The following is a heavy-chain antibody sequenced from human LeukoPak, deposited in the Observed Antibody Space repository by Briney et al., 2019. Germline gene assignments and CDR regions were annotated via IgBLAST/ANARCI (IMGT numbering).Heavy chain of an antibody. V-gene: IGHV3-21*01. D-gene: IGHD5-18*01. J-gene: IGHJ5*02. Sequence: GGSLRLSCAASGFSFSVSGMNWVRQAPGKGLEWVAYISSSSSNINYADSVRGRFTISRDNARNSLYLQMNSLRAEDTAVYYCASTQYVDRTMVWFDPWGQGTLVTVSS. CDR2: ISSSSSNI. CDR3: ASTQYVDRTMVWFDP. CDR1: GFSFSVSG.